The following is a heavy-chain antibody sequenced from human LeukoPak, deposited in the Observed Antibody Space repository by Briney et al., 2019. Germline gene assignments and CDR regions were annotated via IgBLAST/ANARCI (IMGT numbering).Heavy chain of an antibody. J-gene: IGHJ4*02. Sequence: SETLSLTCTVSGYSISSGYYWGWIRQPPGKGLEWIGSIYHSGSTYYNPSLKSRVTISVDTSKNQFSLKLSSVTAADTAVYYCARGGYDILTGYYYWGQGTLVTVSS. V-gene: IGHV4-38-2*02. D-gene: IGHD3-9*01. CDR1: GYSISSGYY. CDR3: ARGGYDILTGYYY. CDR2: IYHSGST.